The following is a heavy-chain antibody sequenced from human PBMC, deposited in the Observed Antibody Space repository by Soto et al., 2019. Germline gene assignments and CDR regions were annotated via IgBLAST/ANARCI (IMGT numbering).Heavy chain of an antibody. J-gene: IGHJ4*02. D-gene: IGHD2-8*01. Sequence: EVQLVESGGGLVQPGGSLRLSCAASVFTFSNYAMHWVRQAPGKGLEYVSTISSNGHSTDYANSVKCRFTTSRDNSMNTLYLQMGSLSAEYMAVYYWARGSNAYHFDYWGQGTLVTVSS. CDR2: ISSNGHST. CDR1: VFTFSNYA. CDR3: ARGSNAYHFDY. V-gene: IGHV3-64*01.